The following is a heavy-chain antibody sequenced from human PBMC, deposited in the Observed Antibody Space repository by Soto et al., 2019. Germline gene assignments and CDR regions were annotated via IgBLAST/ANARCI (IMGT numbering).Heavy chain of an antibody. CDR1: GFDFSNTW. CDR2: INSDGSSI. D-gene: IGHD1-20*01. V-gene: IGHV3-74*01. J-gene: IGHJ4*02. Sequence: GGSLRLSCATSGFDFSNTWIHWVRQVPGQGLVWVSRINSDGSSIIYADPVKGRFTLSRDNAKNTVHLQMSSLRVEDTAVYYCAKDWYHTIDSWGQGIPVTVSS. CDR3: AKDWYHTIDS.